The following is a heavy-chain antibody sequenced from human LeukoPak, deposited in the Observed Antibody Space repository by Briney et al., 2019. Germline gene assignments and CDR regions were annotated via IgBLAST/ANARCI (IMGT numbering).Heavy chain of an antibody. CDR3: ARSLSGSRGRAFDP. V-gene: IGHV1-69*05. J-gene: IGHJ5*02. CDR2: IIPIFGTA. CDR1: GGTFSSYA. D-gene: IGHD1-26*01. Sequence: ASVKVSCKASGGTFSSYAISWVRQAPGQGLEWMGGIIPIFGTANYAQKFQGRVTITTDESTSTAYMELSSLRSEDTAVYYCARSLSGSRGRAFDPWGQGTRVTVSS.